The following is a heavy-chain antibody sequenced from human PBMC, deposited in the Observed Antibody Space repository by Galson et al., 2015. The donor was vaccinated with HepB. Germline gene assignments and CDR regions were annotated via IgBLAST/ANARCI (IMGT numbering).Heavy chain of an antibody. D-gene: IGHD3-16*01. CDR3: AREYESRFDP. V-gene: IGHV6-1*01. CDR1: GDSVSTNSAA. J-gene: IGHJ5*02. Sequence: CAISGDSVSTNSAAWNWIRQSPSRGLEWLGITYYRSKWYYDYAVSVKSRITINPDTSKNQFSLQLNSVTPEDTAVYYCAREYESRFDPWGPGTLVIVSS. CDR2: TYYRSKWYY.